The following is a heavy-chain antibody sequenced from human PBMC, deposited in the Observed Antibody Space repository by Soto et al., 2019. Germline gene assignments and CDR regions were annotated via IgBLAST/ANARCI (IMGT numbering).Heavy chain of an antibody. V-gene: IGHV3-11*04. J-gene: IGHJ6*02. CDR3: TRDDVHCCCCTCYGILMDF. Sequence: PGGSLRLSCAASGFTVSGNDLSWIRQAPGRGLEWVSSISSSGRAIYYADSVKGRFTISRDNSENTLYLQMSTLGVEDTAVYYCTRDDVHCCCCTCYGILMDFSGQGSSV. CDR1: GFTVSGND. CDR2: ISSSGRAI. D-gene: IGHD2-15*01.